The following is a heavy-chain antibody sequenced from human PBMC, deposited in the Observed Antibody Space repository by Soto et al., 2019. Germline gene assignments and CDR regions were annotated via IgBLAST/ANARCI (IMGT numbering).Heavy chain of an antibody. CDR2: ISYDGSNK. CDR3: ARALYQLPPFYYYYGMDV. Sequence: GGSLRLSCAASGFTFSSYAMHWVRQAPGKGLEWVAVISYDGSNKYYADSVKGRFTISRDNSKNTLYLQMNSLRAEDTAVYYCARALYQLPPFYYYYGMDVWGQGTTVTVS. J-gene: IGHJ6*02. V-gene: IGHV3-30-3*01. D-gene: IGHD2-2*01. CDR1: GFTFSSYA.